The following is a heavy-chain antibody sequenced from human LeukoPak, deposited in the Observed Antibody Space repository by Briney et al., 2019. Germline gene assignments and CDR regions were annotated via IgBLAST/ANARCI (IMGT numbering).Heavy chain of an antibody. CDR1: GGSISSVNW. J-gene: IGHJ5*02. CDR3: ARRDYCSSTSCYESYNWFDP. V-gene: IGHV4-4*02. CDR2: IYHSGST. D-gene: IGHD2-2*01. Sequence: PSGTLSLTCAVSGGSISSVNWWSWVRQPPGKGLEWIGDIYHSGSTNYNPSLKSRVTISVDTSKNQFSLKLSSVTAADTAVYYCARRDYCSSTSCYESYNWFDPWGQGTLVTVSS.